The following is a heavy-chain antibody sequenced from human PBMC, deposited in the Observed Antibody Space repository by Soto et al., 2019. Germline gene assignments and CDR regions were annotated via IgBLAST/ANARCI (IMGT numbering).Heavy chain of an antibody. CDR3: TADDATQLWSPADH. J-gene: IGHJ4*02. CDR2: IRANTAGGTT. Sequence: DVQLVESGGGLVKPGGSLRLSCAASGFTFNDAWMSWVRQAPGKGLEWVGRIRANTAGGTTDYAAPVKGRFTVSRDDSKKTLYLQMNSLKPEDTAVYYCTADDATQLWSPADHWGQGTLVTVSS. V-gene: IGHV3-15*01. D-gene: IGHD5-18*01. CDR1: GFTFNDAW.